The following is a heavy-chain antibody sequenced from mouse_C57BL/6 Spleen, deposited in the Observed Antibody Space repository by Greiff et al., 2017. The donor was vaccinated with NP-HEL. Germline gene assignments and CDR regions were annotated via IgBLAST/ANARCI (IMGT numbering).Heavy chain of an antibody. CDR2: IHPNSGST. J-gene: IGHJ2*01. V-gene: IGHV1-64*01. CDR1: GYTFTSYW. Sequence: QVQLQQPGAELVKPGSSVKLSCKASGYTFTSYWMHWVKQRPGQGLEWIGMIHPNSGSTNYNEKFKSKATLTVDKSSSTAYMQLSSLTSEDSAVYYCARTATGTDYFDYWGQGTTLTVSS. CDR3: ARTATGTDYFDY. D-gene: IGHD4-1*01.